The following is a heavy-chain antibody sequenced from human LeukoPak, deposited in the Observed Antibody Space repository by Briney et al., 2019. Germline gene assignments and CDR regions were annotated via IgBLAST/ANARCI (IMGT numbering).Heavy chain of an antibody. J-gene: IGHJ2*01. Sequence: PSETLSLTCTVSGGSISGYYWSWIRQPPGKGLEWLGYVSYSGTTNYNPSLKSRVTISLYTSKNQFSLRLSSVTAADTAVYYCARLGGDWSSVLWGGGPLFTVSS. CDR3: ARLGGDWSSVL. CDR1: GGSISGYY. CDR2: VSYSGTT. V-gene: IGHV4-59*08. D-gene: IGHD2-21*02.